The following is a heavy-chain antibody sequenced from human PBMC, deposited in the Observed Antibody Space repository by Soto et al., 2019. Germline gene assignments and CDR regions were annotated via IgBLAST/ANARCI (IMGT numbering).Heavy chain of an antibody. D-gene: IGHD3-22*01. Sequence: LRLSCAASGFTFSSYGMHWVRQAPGKGLEWVAVIWYDGSNKYYADSVKGRFTISRDNSKNTLYLQMNSLRAEDTAVYYCARDPHRSPPANYYDSSGYYSAFDIWGQGTMVTVSS. CDR2: IWYDGSNK. V-gene: IGHV3-33*01. CDR3: ARDPHRSPPANYYDSSGYYSAFDI. CDR1: GFTFSSYG. J-gene: IGHJ3*02.